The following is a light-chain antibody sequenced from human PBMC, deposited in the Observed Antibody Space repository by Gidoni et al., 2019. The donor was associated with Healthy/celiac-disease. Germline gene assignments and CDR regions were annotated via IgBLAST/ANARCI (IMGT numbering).Light chain of an antibody. Sequence: VLTQSPATLSLSPGERATLSCRASQSVSSYLAWYQQQPGQAPRLLIYDASNRATGIPARFSGSGSVTDFTLTISSLEPEDFAVYYCQQRSNWPLGCSFGQGTKLEIK. V-gene: IGKV3-11*01. J-gene: IGKJ2*04. CDR1: QSVSSY. CDR3: QQRSNWPLGCS. CDR2: DAS.